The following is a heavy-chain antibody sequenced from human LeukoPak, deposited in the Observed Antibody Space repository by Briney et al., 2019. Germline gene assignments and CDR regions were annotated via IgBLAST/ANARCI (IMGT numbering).Heavy chain of an antibody. CDR1: GYTFAGYY. CDR3: ARPDSTRTGYYCYYGMDV. J-gene: IGHJ6*02. V-gene: IGHV1-2*02. CDR2: INPNSGGT. D-gene: IGHD3-22*01. Sequence: ASVKVSCKASGYTFAGYYMHWVRQAPGQGLEWMGWINPNSGGTNYAQKFQGRVTMTRDTSISTAYMERSRLRSDDTAVYYCARPDSTRTGYYCYYGMDVWGQGTTVTVSS.